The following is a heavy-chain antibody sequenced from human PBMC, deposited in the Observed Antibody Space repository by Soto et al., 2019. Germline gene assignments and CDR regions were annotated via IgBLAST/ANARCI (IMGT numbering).Heavy chain of an antibody. Sequence: SETLSLTCTVSGASINSDDYYWSWIRQPPGKGLEWIGYISHSGNTYYSPSLQSRVAISVDTSRNQFSLRLNSVTAADTAVYYCARASTVTTGAKFDSWGQGALVTVSS. CDR2: ISHSGNT. CDR1: GASINSDDYY. J-gene: IGHJ4*02. D-gene: IGHD4-17*01. V-gene: IGHV4-30-4*01. CDR3: ARASTVTTGAKFDS.